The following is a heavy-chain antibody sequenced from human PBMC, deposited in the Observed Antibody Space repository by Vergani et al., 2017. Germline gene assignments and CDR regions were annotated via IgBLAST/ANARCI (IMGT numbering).Heavy chain of an antibody. CDR3: ASGKYYSDSTSHFRGGYFDV. CDR2: IYNSGNG. D-gene: IGHD3-16*01. CDR1: GDSIISRSYY. J-gene: IGHJ2*01. V-gene: IGHV4-39*01. Sequence: QMRLQESGPGLVKASETLSLTCTVSGDSIISRSYYWGWIRQPPGKGLEWIGSIYNSGNGDSSSSLKSRVTISADTSKNQFSLRLTSVTAADTAVYYCASGKYYSDSTSHFRGGYFDVWGRGTLVTVPS.